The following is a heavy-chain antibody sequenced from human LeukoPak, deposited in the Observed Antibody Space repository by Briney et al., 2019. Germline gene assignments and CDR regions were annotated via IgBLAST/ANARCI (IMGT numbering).Heavy chain of an antibody. J-gene: IGHJ6*03. CDR2: INTNTGNP. Sequence: ASVKVSCKASGYTFTSYAMNWVRQAPGQGLEWMGWINTNTGNPTYAQGFTGRFVFSLDTSVSTAYLQISSLKAEDTAVYYCARGRSYSSSWYPGGPSYYYMDVWGKGTTVTVSS. CDR3: ARGRSYSSSWYPGGPSYYYMDV. V-gene: IGHV7-4-1*02. D-gene: IGHD6-13*01. CDR1: GYTFTSYA.